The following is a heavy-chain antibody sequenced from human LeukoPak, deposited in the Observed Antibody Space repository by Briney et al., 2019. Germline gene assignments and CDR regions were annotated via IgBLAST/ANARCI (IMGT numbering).Heavy chain of an antibody. D-gene: IGHD2-2*01. J-gene: IGHJ4*02. CDR3: ARIYCSSISCHFDY. CDR1: GFTFSSYW. Sequence: GGSLRLSCAASGFTFSSYWMSWVRQAPGRGLDWVANIKQGGSEKYYVDSVKGRFTISRDDVKSSLYLQMNGLRAEDTAVYYCARIYCSSISCHFDYWGQGTLVTVSS. CDR2: IKQGGSEK. V-gene: IGHV3-7*01.